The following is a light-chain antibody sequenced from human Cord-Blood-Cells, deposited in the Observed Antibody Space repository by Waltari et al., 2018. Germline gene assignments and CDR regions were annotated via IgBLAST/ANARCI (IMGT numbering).Light chain of an antibody. CDR2: EAS. Sequence: DIQMTQSPSSLSASVGDRVNITCQASQDISNYLNWYQQKPGKAPKILIYEASNLETGVPSRFSGSGSGTDFTFTISSLQPEDIATYYCQQYDNLPLTFGGGTKVEIK. V-gene: IGKV1-33*01. J-gene: IGKJ4*01. CDR3: QQYDNLPLT. CDR1: QDISNY.